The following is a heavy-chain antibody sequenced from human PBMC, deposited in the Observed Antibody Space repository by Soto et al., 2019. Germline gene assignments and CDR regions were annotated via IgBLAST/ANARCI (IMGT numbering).Heavy chain of an antibody. V-gene: IGHV4-30-4*01. CDR1: GASIAGGSYY. D-gene: IGHD5-12*01. Sequence: SETLSLTCSVSGASIAGGSYYWSWVRQPPGKGLEWIGYIPSRGRPFYNPSLTSRGTISADSSKNQLSLQLTSVTAADTAVYYCVRDQYSGYDFALWRQG. J-gene: IGHJ5*02. CDR2: IPSRGRP. CDR3: VRDQYSGYDFAL.